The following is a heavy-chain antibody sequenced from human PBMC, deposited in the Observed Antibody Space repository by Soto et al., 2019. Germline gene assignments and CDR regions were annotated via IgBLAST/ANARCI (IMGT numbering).Heavy chain of an antibody. CDR3: ARELGYCSGGSCHGVYYGMDV. V-gene: IGHV1-69*01. D-gene: IGHD2-15*01. Sequence: QVQLVQSGAEVKKPGSSVKVSCKASGGTFSSYAISWVRQAPGQGLEWMGGIIPIFGTANYAQKFQGRVTITADESTSTAYMELSSLRSEDTAVYYCARELGYCSGGSCHGVYYGMDVWGQGTTVTVSS. J-gene: IGHJ6*02. CDR2: IIPIFGTA. CDR1: GGTFSSYA.